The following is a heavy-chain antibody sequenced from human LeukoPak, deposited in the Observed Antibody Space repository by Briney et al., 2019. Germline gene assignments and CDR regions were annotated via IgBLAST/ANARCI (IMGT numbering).Heavy chain of an antibody. CDR1: GYTFTSYA. D-gene: IGHD2-2*01. J-gene: IGHJ5*02. Sequence: ASVTVSCTASGYTFTSYAMHWVRQAPGQRLEWMGWINAGNGNTKYSQKFQGRVTITRDTSASTAYMELSSLRSEDTAVYYCARAGFVVVPAAIYWFDPWGQGTLVTVSS. V-gene: IGHV1-3*01. CDR3: ARAGFVVVPAAIYWFDP. CDR2: INAGNGNT.